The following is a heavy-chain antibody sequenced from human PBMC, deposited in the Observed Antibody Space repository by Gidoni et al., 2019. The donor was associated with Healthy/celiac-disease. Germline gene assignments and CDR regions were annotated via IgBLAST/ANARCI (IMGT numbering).Heavy chain of an antibody. CDR3: ARDYYGSGSYLSGMDV. J-gene: IGHJ6*04. D-gene: IGHD3-10*01. CDR1: GGSISRSSYY. Sequence: QLQLQESGPGLVKLSETLSLTCPVPGGSISRSSYYWGWIRQPPGKGLEWIGSIYYSGSTYYNPSLKSRVTISVDTSKNQFSLKLSSGTAADTAVYYCARDYYGSGSYLSGMDVWGKGTTVTVSS. V-gene: IGHV4-39*02. CDR2: IYYSGST.